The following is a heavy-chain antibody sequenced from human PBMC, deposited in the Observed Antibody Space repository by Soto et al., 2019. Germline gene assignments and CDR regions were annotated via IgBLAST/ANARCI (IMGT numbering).Heavy chain of an antibody. V-gene: IGHV4-31*03. CDR1: GGSISSGGYY. CDR2: IYYSGST. CDR3: ARGTTVRMWNYGMDV. Sequence: QVQLQESGPGLVKPSQTLSLTCTVSGGSISSGGYYWSWIRQHPGKGLEWIGYIYYSGSTYYNPSLKSRVTISVETSKNQFSLKLSSVTAADTAVYYCARGTTVRMWNYGMDVWGQGTTVTVSS. J-gene: IGHJ6*02. D-gene: IGHD4-4*01.